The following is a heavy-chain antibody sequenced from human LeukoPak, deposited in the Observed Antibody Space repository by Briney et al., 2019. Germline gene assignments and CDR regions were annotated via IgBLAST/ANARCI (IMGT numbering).Heavy chain of an antibody. CDR3: ARDSGGFSSVYYDAFDF. J-gene: IGHJ3*01. Sequence: GGSLRLSCAASGFTFSSYWMHWVRQAPGKGLVWVSRINSDGSSTSYADSVKGRFTISRDNAKNTLYLQMNSLRAEDTAVYYCARDSGGFSSVYYDAFDFWGQGTVVTVSS. D-gene: IGHD5/OR15-5a*01. CDR1: GFTFSSYW. CDR2: INSDGSST. V-gene: IGHV3-74*01.